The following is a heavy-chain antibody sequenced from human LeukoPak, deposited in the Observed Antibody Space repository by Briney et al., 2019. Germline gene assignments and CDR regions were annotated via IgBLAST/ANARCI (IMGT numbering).Heavy chain of an antibody. CDR3: ARDRGTWNDDGFDY. V-gene: IGHV4-4*07. CDR2: IYISGST. CDR1: GGSISRYY. Sequence: SETLSLTCTVSGGSISRYYWSWIRQPAGKGLEWIGRIYISGSTNYNPSLKSRVTMSVDTSNTQFSLKLSSVTAADTAVYYCARDRGTWNDDGFDYWGQGTLVTVSS. J-gene: IGHJ4*02. D-gene: IGHD1-1*01.